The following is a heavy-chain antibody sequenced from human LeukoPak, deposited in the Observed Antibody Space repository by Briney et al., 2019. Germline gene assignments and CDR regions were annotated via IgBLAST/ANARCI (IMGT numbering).Heavy chain of an antibody. CDR3: ARDVSDAFDI. CDR2: ISSSSSYI. CDR1: GFTFSSYS. J-gene: IGHJ3*02. D-gene: IGHD3-3*02. V-gene: IGHV3-21*01. Sequence: GGTLRLSCAASGFTFSSYSMNWVRQAPGKGLEWVSSISSSSSYIYYADSVKGRFTISRDNAKNSLYLQMNSLRAEDTAVYYCARDVSDAFDIWGQGTMVTLSS.